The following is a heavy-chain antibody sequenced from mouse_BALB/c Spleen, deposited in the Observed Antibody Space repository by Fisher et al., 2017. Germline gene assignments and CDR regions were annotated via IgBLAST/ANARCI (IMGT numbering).Heavy chain of an antibody. D-gene: IGHD1-2*01. Sequence: KFKGKATLTVDKSSSTAYMELRSLTSEDSAVYYCARSRVMNSLLRLRYAMDYWGQGTSVTVSS. CDR3: ARSRVMNSLLRLRYAMDY. V-gene: IGHV1-26*01. J-gene: IGHJ4*01.